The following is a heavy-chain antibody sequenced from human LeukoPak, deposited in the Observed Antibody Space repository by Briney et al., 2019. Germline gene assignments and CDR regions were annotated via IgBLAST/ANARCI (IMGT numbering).Heavy chain of an antibody. CDR1: GFTFSSYA. V-gene: IGHV3-23*01. CDR2: ISGSGGST. Sequence: GGSLRLSCAASGFTFSSYATRRVRQAPGKGLEWVSTISGSGGSTYYADSVKGRFTISRDNSKNTLYLQMNSLRAEDTAVYYCAKDRLSVYYYDSSGYYFFDYWVQGTLVTVSS. CDR3: AKDRLSVYYYDSSGYYFFDY. J-gene: IGHJ4*02. D-gene: IGHD3-22*01.